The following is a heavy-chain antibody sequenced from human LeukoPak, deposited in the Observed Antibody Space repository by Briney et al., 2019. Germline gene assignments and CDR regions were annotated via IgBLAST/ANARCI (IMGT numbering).Heavy chain of an antibody. CDR3: ARDLGYCSSTSCYGGIFDY. J-gene: IGHJ4*02. CDR1: GYTFTRYG. D-gene: IGHD2-2*01. Sequence: ASVKDSRMASGYTFTRYGICWVRPAPGQGVGWVGWIYAYKGNTNYAQKLQGRVTMTTDTSTSTAYMEMTSLRSDDTAVYYCARDLGYCSSTSCYGGIFDYWGQGTLVTVS. V-gene: IGHV1-18*01. CDR2: IYAYKGNT.